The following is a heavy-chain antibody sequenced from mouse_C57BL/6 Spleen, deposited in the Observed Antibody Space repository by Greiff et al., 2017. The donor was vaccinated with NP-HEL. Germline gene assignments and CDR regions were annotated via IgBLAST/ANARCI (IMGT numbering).Heavy chain of an antibody. CDR3: AMGCAY. CDR1: GYTFTSYW. J-gene: IGHJ3*01. V-gene: IGHV1-52*01. Sequence: VQLQQPGAELVRPGSSVKLSCKASGYTFTSYWMHWVKQRPIQGLEWIGNIDPSDSEPHYNQKFKDKATLTVDKSSSTAYMQLSSLTSEDSAVYYCAMGCAYWGQGPLVTVSA. CDR2: IDPSDSEP.